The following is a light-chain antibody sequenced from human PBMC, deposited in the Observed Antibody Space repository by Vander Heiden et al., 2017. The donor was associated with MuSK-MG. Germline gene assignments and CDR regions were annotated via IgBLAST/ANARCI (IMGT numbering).Light chain of an antibody. V-gene: IGLV1-40*01. CDR3: RSSGGSMRAGV. J-gene: IGLJ3*02. CDR2: GDN. CDR1: SSNIGAGYN. Sequence: SVLTQLPAVAGAPAERATISCTGSSSNIGAGYNVHWYQQLPGTGPKLFSYGDNNRPSGVTGRFAACKTGATASLAITGGQADDEADDYCRSSGGSMRAGVFGGGTKLTVL.